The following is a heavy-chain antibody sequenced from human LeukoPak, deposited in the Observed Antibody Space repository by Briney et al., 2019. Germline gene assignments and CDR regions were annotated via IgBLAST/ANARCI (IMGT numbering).Heavy chain of an antibody. V-gene: IGHV3-23*01. CDR1: GFTVSSNY. J-gene: IGHJ4*02. D-gene: IGHD3-9*01. CDR2: ISGSGGST. Sequence: GGSLRLSCAASGFTVSSNYMSWVRQAPGEGLEWVPAISGSGGSTYYADSVKGRFTISRDNSKNTLYLQMNSLRAEDTAVYYCAKDLDQVFPYDILTGQFDYWGQGTLVTVSS. CDR3: AKDLDQVFPYDILTGQFDY.